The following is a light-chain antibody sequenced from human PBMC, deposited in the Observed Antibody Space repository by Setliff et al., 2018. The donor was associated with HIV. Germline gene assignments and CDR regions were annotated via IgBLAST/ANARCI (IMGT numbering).Light chain of an antibody. J-gene: IGLJ1*01. CDR1: SSDVGGYNY. V-gene: IGLV2-14*01. CDR2: EVS. CDR3: SSYTSSSPLYV. Sequence: QSALTQPASVSGSPGQSITISCTGTSSDVGGYNYVSWYQQHPGKAPKLMIYEVSNRPSGVSDRFSGSKSGNTASLTIPGLQTEDEADYFCSSYTSSSPLYVFGTGTKVTVL.